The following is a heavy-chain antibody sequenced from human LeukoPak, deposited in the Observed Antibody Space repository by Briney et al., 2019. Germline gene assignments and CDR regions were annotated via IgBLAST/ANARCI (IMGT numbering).Heavy chain of an antibody. D-gene: IGHD3-22*01. V-gene: IGHV3-23*01. Sequence: GGSLRLSCAASGFTFRIYAMSWVRQAPGRGLEWVSSITGNGAGTFYTDSVKGRFTISRDNSKNTLFLQMNSLRAEDTAIYYCAKDRPNFYDSSGRYYRRDGDYWGQGTLVTVSS. CDR1: GFTFRIYA. J-gene: IGHJ4*02. CDR2: ITGNGAGT. CDR3: AKDRPNFYDSSGRYYRRDGDY.